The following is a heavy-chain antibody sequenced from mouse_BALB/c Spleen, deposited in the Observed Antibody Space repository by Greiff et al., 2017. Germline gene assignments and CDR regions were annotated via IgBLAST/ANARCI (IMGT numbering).Heavy chain of an antibody. CDR1: GFTFSSYA. CDR3: ARRGIGYDYGGYFDV. V-gene: IGHV5-9-3*01. D-gene: IGHD2-4*01. Sequence: EVKLVESGGGLVKPGGSLKLSCAASGFTFSSYAMSWVRQTPEKRLEWVATISSGGSYTYYPDSVKGRFTISRDNAKNTLYLQMSSLRSEDTAMYYCARRGIGYDYGGYFDVWGAGTTVTVSS. J-gene: IGHJ1*01. CDR2: ISSGGSYT.